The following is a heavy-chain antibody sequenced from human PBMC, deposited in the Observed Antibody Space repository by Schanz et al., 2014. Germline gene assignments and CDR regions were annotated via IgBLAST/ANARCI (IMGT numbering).Heavy chain of an antibody. CDR2: INVYNGDT. CDR3: ARNIIATARAYDI. V-gene: IGHV1-18*01. J-gene: IGHJ3*02. Sequence: QVQLVQSGAEVKKPGSSVKVSCKTSADTFNNYGISWVRQAPGQGLEWMGWINVYNGDTKFAKTFQDRVTLTTDTSTSTAYMELRSLRSDDTAVYYCARNIIATARAYDIWGQGTMVTVSS. D-gene: IGHD6-13*01. CDR1: ADTFNNYG.